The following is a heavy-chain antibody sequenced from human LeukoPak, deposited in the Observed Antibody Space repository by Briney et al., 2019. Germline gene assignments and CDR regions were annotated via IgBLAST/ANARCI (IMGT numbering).Heavy chain of an antibody. D-gene: IGHD1-1*01. Sequence: ASVKVSCKASGYTFTGYYMHWVRQAPGQGLEWMGWMNPNSGNTGYAQKFQGRVTMTRNTSISTAYMELSSLRSEDTAVYYCARGWNDFWGQGTLVTVSS. CDR1: GYTFTGYY. CDR2: MNPNSGNT. V-gene: IGHV1-8*02. CDR3: ARGWNDF. J-gene: IGHJ4*02.